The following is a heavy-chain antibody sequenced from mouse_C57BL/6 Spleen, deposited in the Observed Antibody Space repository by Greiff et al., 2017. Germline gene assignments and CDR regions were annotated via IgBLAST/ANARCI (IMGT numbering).Heavy chain of an antibody. J-gene: IGHJ1*03. V-gene: IGHV7-3*01. CDR2: ISNKANGYTT. D-gene: IGHD2-12*01. CDR1: GFTFTDYY. CDR3: ARSDSEDWYFDV. Sequence: EVHLVESGGGLVQPGGSLSLSCAASGFTFTDYYMSWVRQPPGKALEWLGFISNKANGYTTEYSASVKGRFTISRDNSQSILYLQMNALRAEDSATYYCARSDSEDWYFDVWGTGTTVTVSA.